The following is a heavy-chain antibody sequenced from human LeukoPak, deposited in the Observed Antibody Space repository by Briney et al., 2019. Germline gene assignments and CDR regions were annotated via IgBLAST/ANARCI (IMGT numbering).Heavy chain of an antibody. CDR2: IYHSGST. CDR3: ARGDYDDAFDI. D-gene: IGHD3-16*01. CDR1: GGSISSGGYS. Sequence: SQTLSLTCAVSGGSISSGGYSWSWLRQPPGKGLEWIGYIYHSGSTYYNPSLKSRVTISVDRSKNQFSLKLGSVTAADTAVYYCARGDYDDAFDIWGQGTMVTVSS. V-gene: IGHV4-30-2*01. J-gene: IGHJ3*02.